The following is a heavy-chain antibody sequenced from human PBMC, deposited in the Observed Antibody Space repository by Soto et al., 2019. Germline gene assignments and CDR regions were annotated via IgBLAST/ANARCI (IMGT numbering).Heavy chain of an antibody. J-gene: IGHJ4*02. CDR3: ARSVAVPGAHIDF. CDR2: VYYTGST. D-gene: IGHD6-19*01. V-gene: IGHV4-59*01. Sequence: SETLSLTCSVSGGSISGSYWSWIRQSPGKGLEWLGYVYYTGSTNYSPSLRSRVSISVDTSKNEFSLGLSSVTAADTAVYFCARSVAVPGAHIDFWGQGSQVPVSS. CDR1: GGSISGSY.